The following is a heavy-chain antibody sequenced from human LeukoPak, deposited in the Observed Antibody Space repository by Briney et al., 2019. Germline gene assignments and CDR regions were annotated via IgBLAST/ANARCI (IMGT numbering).Heavy chain of an antibody. CDR3: VRDRELSVAGLRHNWFDP. D-gene: IGHD6-19*01. Sequence: GGSLRLSCSASGFTVSINYMSWVRQTPGKGLEWVAVIYSGGSTYYADSVKGRFTISRDTSKNTVYLQMNRLRVEDTAVYYCVRDRELSVAGLRHNWFDPWGQGTLVTVSS. J-gene: IGHJ5*02. CDR2: IYSGGST. V-gene: IGHV3-66*01. CDR1: GFTVSINY.